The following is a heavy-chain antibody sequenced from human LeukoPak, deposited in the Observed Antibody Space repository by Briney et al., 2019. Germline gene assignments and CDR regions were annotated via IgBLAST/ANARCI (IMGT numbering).Heavy chain of an antibody. J-gene: IGHJ5*02. CDR3: ARDQAVVRSPSGWFDP. V-gene: IGHV4-34*01. CDR2: INHSGST. D-gene: IGHD2-15*01. Sequence: PSETLSLTCAVYGGSFSGYYWSWIRQPPGKGLEWIGEINHSGSTNYNPSLKSRVTISVDTSKNQFSLKLSSVTAADTAVYYCARDQAVVRSPSGWFDPWGQGTLVTVSS. CDR1: GGSFSGYY.